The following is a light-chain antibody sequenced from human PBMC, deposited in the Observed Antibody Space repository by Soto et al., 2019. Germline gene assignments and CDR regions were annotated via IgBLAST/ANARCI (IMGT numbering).Light chain of an antibody. J-gene: IGKJ5*01. CDR2: DAS. Sequence: EIVLTQSPGTLSLSPGERATLSCRASQSVSSSYLAWYQQKPGQAPRLLIYDASNRATGIPARFSGSGSGTDFTLTINSLQPEDFATYYCQQLHSYPLTFGQGTRREIK. V-gene: IGKV3D-20*02. CDR3: QQLHSYPLT. CDR1: QSVSSSY.